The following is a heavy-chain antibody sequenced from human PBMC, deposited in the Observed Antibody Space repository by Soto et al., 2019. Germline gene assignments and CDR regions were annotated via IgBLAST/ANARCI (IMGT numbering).Heavy chain of an antibody. D-gene: IGHD6-13*01. CDR2: ISSSSSYI. V-gene: IGHV3-21*01. CDR1: GFTFSSYS. CDR3: AREVSAAAGDY. Sequence: GGSLRLSCAASGFTFSSYSMNWVRQAPGKGLEWVSSISSSSSYIYYADSVKGRFTISRDNAKNSLYLQMNSLRAEDTAVYYCAREVSAAAGDYWGQGTLVTVSS. J-gene: IGHJ4*02.